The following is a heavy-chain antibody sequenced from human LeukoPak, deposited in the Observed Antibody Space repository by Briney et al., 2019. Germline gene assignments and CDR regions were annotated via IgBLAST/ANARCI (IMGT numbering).Heavy chain of an antibody. Sequence: SVKVSCKASGGTFSSYAISWVRQAPGQVLEWMGGIIPIFGTANYAQKFQGRVTITADEFTSTAYMELSSLRSEDTAVYYCARAGIVATISYFDYWGQGTLVTVSS. CDR2: IIPIFGTA. J-gene: IGHJ4*02. V-gene: IGHV1-69*13. CDR3: ARAGIVATISYFDY. D-gene: IGHD5-12*01. CDR1: GGTFSSYA.